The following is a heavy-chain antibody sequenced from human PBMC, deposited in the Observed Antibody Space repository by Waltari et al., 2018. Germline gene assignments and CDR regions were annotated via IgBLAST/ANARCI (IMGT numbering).Heavy chain of an antibody. J-gene: IGHJ3*01. V-gene: IGHV3-15*01. Sequence: EVQLVESGGGLVKREGALRLSCAASVCSIRTHGVRVVGQGPGKGLEWVGRIKNKIDGGTTDYAAPVKGRFTISRDDSKNMLYLQMNSLKTEDTAVYYCATFNSRDAFDVWGQGTMVTVSS. CDR2: IKNKIDGGTT. CDR3: ATFNSRDAFDV. CDR1: VCSIRTHG.